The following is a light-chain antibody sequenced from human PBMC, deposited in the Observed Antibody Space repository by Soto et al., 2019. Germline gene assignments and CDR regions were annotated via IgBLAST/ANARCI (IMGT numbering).Light chain of an antibody. V-gene: IGKV1-39*01. CDR1: QNIRSY. J-gene: IGKJ4*01. Sequence: DIPMTQSRSSLSASVRDRVTMTCRASQNIRSYLNWYQKKPGKAPKLLISVASNLQAGVASRFTGSGSGTDFTLSISSLQPEDFATSFCHQSSIDAQVTFCGGTKVEIK. CDR3: HQSSIDAQVT. CDR2: VAS.